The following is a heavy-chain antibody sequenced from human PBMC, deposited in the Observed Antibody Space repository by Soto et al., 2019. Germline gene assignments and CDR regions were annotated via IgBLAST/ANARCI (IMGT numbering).Heavy chain of an antibody. CDR2: MHHIGST. J-gene: IGHJ4*02. CDR1: GGSITNNNG. CDR3: TKNSAYALDY. V-gene: IGHV4-4*02. Sequence: PSETLSLAWDVSGGSITNNNGGSCVRQPPGEGLEWIGEMHHIGSTNYNPSLKSRVTMSVDTSKNQFFLKLNSVTAADTAVYYCTKNSAYALDYWGQGTLVTVSS. D-gene: IGHD5-12*01.